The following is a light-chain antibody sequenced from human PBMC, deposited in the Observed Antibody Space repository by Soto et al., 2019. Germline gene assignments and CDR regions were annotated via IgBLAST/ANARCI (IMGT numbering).Light chain of an antibody. CDR1: QRLTSNF. J-gene: IGKJ2*01. Sequence: PGERATLSCRASQRLTSNFLAWYQQKPGQAPRILIYSASSRAAGIPDRFSGSGSGTDFTLTISRLEPEDFAVYYFRPYGSPFRYTFGQGTKLQIK. V-gene: IGKV3-20*01. CDR3: RPYGSPFRYT. CDR2: SAS.